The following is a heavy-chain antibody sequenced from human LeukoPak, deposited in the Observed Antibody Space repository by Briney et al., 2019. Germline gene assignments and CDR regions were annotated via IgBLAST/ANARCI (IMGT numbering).Heavy chain of an antibody. V-gene: IGHV3-23*01. Sequence: PGGSLRLSCAASGFTFSSYAMSWVRQAPGKGLEWVSAISGSGGSTYYADSVKGRFTISRDNSKNTLYLQMNSLRAEDTAVYYCAKDQVITMIEPIFDYWGQGTLVTVSS. CDR1: GFTFSSYA. CDR3: AKDQVITMIEPIFDY. D-gene: IGHD3-22*01. J-gene: IGHJ4*02. CDR2: ISGSGGST.